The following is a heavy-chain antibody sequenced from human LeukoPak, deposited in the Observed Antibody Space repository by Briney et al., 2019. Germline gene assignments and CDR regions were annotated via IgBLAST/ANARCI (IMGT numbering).Heavy chain of an antibody. Sequence: SQTLSLTCAVSGGSISSGGYSWSWIRQPPGKGLEWIGYIYYSGSTNYNPSLKSRVTISVDTSKNQFSLKLSSVTAADTAVYYCARDSRVNGMDVWGQGTTVTVSS. CDR3: ARDSRVNGMDV. CDR2: IYYSGST. CDR1: GGSISSGGYS. V-gene: IGHV4-30-4*07. J-gene: IGHJ6*02. D-gene: IGHD2/OR15-2a*01.